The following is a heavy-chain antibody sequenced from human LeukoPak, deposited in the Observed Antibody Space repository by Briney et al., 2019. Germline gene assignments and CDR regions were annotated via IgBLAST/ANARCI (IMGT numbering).Heavy chain of an antibody. Sequence: GGSLRLSCAASGLHFSGTGMSWVRQAPGKRLEWVSAISHDGMNAYYADSVKGRFTISRDNAKKTVSLVMSSLTAADTGVYYCAKDGAQYSSGPECDPRGQGALVTVSP. CDR3: AKDGAQYSSGPECDP. D-gene: IGHD6-19*01. V-gene: IGHV3-23*01. J-gene: IGHJ5*02. CDR1: GLHFSGTG. CDR2: ISHDGMNA.